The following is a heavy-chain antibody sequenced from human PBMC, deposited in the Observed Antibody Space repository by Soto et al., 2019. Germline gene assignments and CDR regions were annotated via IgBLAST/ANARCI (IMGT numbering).Heavy chain of an antibody. CDR2: ISAYNGNT. J-gene: IGHJ5*02. CDR3: ARRIRITRLGSGIINWFDP. Sequence: QVQLVQSGAEVKKPGASVKVSCKASGYTFTSYGISWVRQAPGQGLEWMGWISAYNGNTNYAQKLQGRVTMTTDTATSTAYMELRSLRSDDTAVYYCARRIRITRLGSGIINWFDPWGQGTLVTVSS. V-gene: IGHV1-18*01. CDR1: GYTFTSYG. D-gene: IGHD3-10*01.